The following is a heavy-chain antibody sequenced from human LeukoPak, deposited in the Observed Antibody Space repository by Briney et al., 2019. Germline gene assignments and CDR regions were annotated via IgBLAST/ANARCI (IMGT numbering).Heavy chain of an antibody. CDR1: GFTFSSYA. Sequence: GGSLRLSCAASGFTFSSYAMSWVRQAPGKGLEWVSAISGSGGSTYYADSVKGRFTISRDNSKSTLYLQMNSLRAEDTAVYYCAKDRGGNGGYFDYWGQGTLVTVSS. CDR3: AKDRGGNGGYFDY. J-gene: IGHJ4*02. V-gene: IGHV3-23*01. CDR2: ISGSGGST. D-gene: IGHD2-15*01.